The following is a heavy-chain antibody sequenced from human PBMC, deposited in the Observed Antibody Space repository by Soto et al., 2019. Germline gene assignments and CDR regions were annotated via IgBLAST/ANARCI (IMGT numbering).Heavy chain of an antibody. J-gene: IGHJ4*02. CDR3: ARELRGYSGPPSSDY. CDR2: INHSGST. CDR1: GRAFSASS. V-gene: IGHV4-34*01. Sequence: SETLSHTFAVSGRAFSASSWPWIRQPPGTGLEWIGEINHSGSTNYNPSLKSRVTISVDTSKNQFSLKLTSVTAADTAVYYCARELRGYSGPPSSDYWGQG. D-gene: IGHD2-15*01.